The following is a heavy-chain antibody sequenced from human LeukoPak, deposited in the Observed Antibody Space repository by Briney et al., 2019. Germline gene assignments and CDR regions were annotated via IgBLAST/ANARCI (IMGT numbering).Heavy chain of an antibody. V-gene: IGHV1-2*02. CDR3: AVYDYVWGSFDFDY. Sequence: GASVTVSFKASGYTFTFYYMHWVRQAPGQGLEWMGWINPNSGGTNYAQKFQGRVTMTRDTSISTAYMELSRLRSDDTAVYYCAVYDYVWGSFDFDYWGQGTLVTVSS. CDR2: INPNSGGT. D-gene: IGHD3-16*01. CDR1: GYTFTFYY. J-gene: IGHJ4*02.